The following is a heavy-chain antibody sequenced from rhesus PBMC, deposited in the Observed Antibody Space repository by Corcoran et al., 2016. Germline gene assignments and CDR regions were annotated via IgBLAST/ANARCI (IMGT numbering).Heavy chain of an antibody. CDR1: GFTFSSYE. CDR3: TSSPHAGVVVATPGDY. D-gene: IGHD2-21*01. V-gene: IGHV3-100*02. Sequence: DVQLVESGGGLVKPGGSLRLSCVASGFTFSSYEMHWVRQAPGKGLDWVSVFSESSGIKYSADPVKGRFTISRDNAKNSLFLQMNSLRAEDTAVYYCTSSPHAGVVVATPGDYWGQGVLVTVSS. J-gene: IGHJ4*01. CDR2: FSESSGIK.